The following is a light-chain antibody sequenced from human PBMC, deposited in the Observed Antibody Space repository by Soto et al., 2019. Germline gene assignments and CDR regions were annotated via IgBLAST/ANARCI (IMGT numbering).Light chain of an antibody. CDR2: DAS. CDR3: QHYGSSPLFT. J-gene: IGKJ3*01. CDR1: QSVRGSY. V-gene: IGKV3-20*01. Sequence: EIVLTQSPCTLVLAPGDRATLSWGASQSVRGSYLAWYQQKPPQAPRLVISDASDRATGIPDRFSGSGSATDFTPTISRLEPEDFAVYYCQHYGSSPLFTFGPGTKVDI.